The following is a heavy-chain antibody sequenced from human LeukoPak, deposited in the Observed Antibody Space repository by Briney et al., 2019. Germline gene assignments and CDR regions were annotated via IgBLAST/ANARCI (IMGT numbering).Heavy chain of an antibody. J-gene: IGHJ4*02. D-gene: IGHD3-9*01. CDR1: GFTFSSYG. CDR3: AKVGDILTGYGIDY. CDR2: ISYDGSNK. Sequence: GGSLRLSCAASGFTFSSYGMHWVRQAPGKGLEWVAVISYDGSNKYYADSVKGRLTISRDNSKNTLYLQMNSLRAEDTAVYYCAKVGDILTGYGIDYWGQGTLVTVSS. V-gene: IGHV3-30*18.